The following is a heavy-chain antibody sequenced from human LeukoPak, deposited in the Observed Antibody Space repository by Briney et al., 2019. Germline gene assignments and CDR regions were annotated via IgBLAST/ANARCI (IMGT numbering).Heavy chain of an antibody. CDR2: ISSSGSYI. D-gene: IGHD6-19*01. CDR1: RFTFSSYS. J-gene: IGHJ4*02. V-gene: IGHV3-21*01. Sequence: GGSLRLSCAASRFTFSSYSMNWVRQAPGKGLDWVSSISSSGSYIYYADSVKGRFTISRDNAKNSLYLQMNSLRAEDTAVSYCAREVAGTPWIDYWGQGTLVTVSS. CDR3: AREVAGTPWIDY.